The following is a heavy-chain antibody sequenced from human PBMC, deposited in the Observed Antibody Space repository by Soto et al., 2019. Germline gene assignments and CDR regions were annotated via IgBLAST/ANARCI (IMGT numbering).Heavy chain of an antibody. CDR2: IYYSGST. D-gene: IGHD3-22*01. Sequence: CTVSGGSISSYYWSWIRQPPGKGLEWIGYIYYSGSTNYDPSLKSRVTISVDTSKNQFSLKLSSVTAADTAVYYCARQYYDSSGYPDYFDYWGQGTLVTVSS. CDR1: GGSISSYY. V-gene: IGHV4-59*01. J-gene: IGHJ4*02. CDR3: ARQYYDSSGYPDYFDY.